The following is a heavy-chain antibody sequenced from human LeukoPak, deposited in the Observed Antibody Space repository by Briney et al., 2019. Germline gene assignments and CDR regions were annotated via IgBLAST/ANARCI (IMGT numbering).Heavy chain of an antibody. D-gene: IGHD6-19*01. CDR2: IYYSGST. Sequence: PSETLSLTCTVSGGSISSGDYYWSWIRQPPGKGLEWIGYIYYSGSTYYNPSLKSRVTISVDTSKNQFSPKLSSVTAADTAVYYCARDGVVAGTDYWGQGTLVTVSS. J-gene: IGHJ4*02. V-gene: IGHV4-30-4*01. CDR3: ARDGVVAGTDY. CDR1: GGSISSGDYY.